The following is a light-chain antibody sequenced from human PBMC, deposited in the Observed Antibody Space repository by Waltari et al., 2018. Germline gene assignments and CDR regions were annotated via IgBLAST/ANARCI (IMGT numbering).Light chain of an antibody. Sequence: QSALTQPASVSGSPGQSITISCTGTSSDVGSYDLVSWYQQHPGKAPKLMIYEVNKRPSGVSHRFPGSRSGNTASLTISGLQAEDEADYHCCSYAGNCTVVFGGGTKLTVL. CDR2: EVN. CDR3: CSYAGNCTVV. CDR1: SSDVGSYDL. V-gene: IGLV2-23*02. J-gene: IGLJ2*01.